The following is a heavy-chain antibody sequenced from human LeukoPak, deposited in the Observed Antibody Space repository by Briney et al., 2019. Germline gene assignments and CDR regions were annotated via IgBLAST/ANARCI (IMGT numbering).Heavy chain of an antibody. V-gene: IGHV4-34*01. J-gene: IGHJ4*02. CDR3: ARLVTLTASSFFDY. Sequence: PSETLSLTCAVYGGSFSGYYWSWIRQPPGKGLEWIGEINHSGSTNYNPSLKSRVTISVDTSKNQFSLKLSSVTAADTAVYCCARLVTLTASSFFDYWGQGTLVTVSS. D-gene: IGHD2-21*02. CDR2: INHSGST. CDR1: GGSFSGYY.